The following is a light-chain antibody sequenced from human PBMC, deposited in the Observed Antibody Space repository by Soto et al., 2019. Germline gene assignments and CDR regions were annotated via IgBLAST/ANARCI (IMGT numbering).Light chain of an antibody. CDR2: DVS. CDR1: SSDVGGYNY. V-gene: IGLV2-14*01. J-gene: IGLJ1*01. Sequence: QSALTQPASVSGSPGQSITISCTGTSSDVGGYNYVSWYQQHPGKAPKLMIYDVSNRPSGVSNRFSGSKSGNTASLTISGLQAEDEADYYCSSYTSSSSSVFGTGPQVTVL. CDR3: SSYTSSSSSV.